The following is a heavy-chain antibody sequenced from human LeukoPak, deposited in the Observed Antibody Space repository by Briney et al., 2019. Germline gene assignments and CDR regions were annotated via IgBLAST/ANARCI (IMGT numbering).Heavy chain of an antibody. V-gene: IGHV1-2*06. J-gene: IGHJ4*02. CDR2: INPNSGST. D-gene: IGHD6-19*01. CDR3: ARGTLFSSGEIVL. CDR1: GYTFTGYY. Sequence: GASVKVSCKASGYTFTGYYMHWVRQAPGQGLEWMGRINPNSGSTVYAQKFQGRVSMTRDTSISTAYMELSGLSSEDTAVYFCARGTLFSSGEIVLWGQGTLVTVSS.